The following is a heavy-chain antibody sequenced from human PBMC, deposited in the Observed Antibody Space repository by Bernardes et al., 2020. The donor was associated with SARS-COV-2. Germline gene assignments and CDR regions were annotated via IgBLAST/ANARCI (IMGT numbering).Heavy chain of an antibody. V-gene: IGHV3-48*03. CDR2: ISGSGSTI. CDR1: GFTFSSYE. Sequence: GGSLRLSCAASGFTFSSYEMNWVRQAPGKGLEWVSYISGSGSTIYYADSVKGRFTISRDNAKNSLFLQMNSLRAEDTAVYYCARGIVGSGPAFDYWGQGSLVTVSP. CDR3: ARGIVGSGPAFDY. D-gene: IGHD2-15*01. J-gene: IGHJ4*02.